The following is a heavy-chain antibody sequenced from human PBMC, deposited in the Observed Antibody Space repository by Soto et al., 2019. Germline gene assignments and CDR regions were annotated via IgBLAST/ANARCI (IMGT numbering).Heavy chain of an antibody. CDR3: ARGVSSWTDNWFDP. V-gene: IGHV4-61*01. Sequence: SETLSLTCTVSGGSVSSGSYYWSWIRQPPGKGLEWIGYIYYSGSTNYNPSLKSRVTISVDTSKNQFSLKLSSVTAADTAVYYCARGVSSWTDNWFDPWGQGTLVTVSS. CDR2: IYYSGST. J-gene: IGHJ5*02. CDR1: GGSVSSGSYY. D-gene: IGHD6-13*01.